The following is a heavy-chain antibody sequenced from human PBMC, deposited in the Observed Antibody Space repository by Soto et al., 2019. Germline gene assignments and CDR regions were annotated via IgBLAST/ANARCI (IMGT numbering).Heavy chain of an antibody. D-gene: IGHD2-2*01. Sequence: EVQLLESGGGLVQPGGSLRLSCAASGFAFSTSGMLWVRQPPGEGLEWVSAIGPNPANTNYRDSVKGRFTISRDNSRNTVFLQMSALRAEDTALYYCATARHCSSDACPAAEWGQGTLITVSS. CDR2: IGPNPANT. V-gene: IGHV3-23*01. J-gene: IGHJ4*02. CDR3: ATARHCSSDACPAAE. CDR1: GFAFSTSG.